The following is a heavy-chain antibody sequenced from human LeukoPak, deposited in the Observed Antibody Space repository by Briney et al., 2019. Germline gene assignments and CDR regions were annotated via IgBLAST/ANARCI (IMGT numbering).Heavy chain of an antibody. V-gene: IGHV1-69*04. CDR1: GYTFTSYG. J-gene: IGHJ6*02. Sequence: SVKVSCKASGYTFTSYGISWVRQAPGQGLEWMGRIIPILGIANYAQKFQGRVTITADKSTSTAYMELSSLRSEDTAVYYCARDYGDTKSIYYYGMDVWGQGTTVTVSS. CDR3: ARDYGDTKSIYYYGMDV. D-gene: IGHD4-17*01. CDR2: IIPILGIA.